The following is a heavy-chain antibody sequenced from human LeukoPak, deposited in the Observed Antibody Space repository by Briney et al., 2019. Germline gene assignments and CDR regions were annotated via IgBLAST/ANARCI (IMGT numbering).Heavy chain of an antibody. CDR1: GDSISSSRYY. CDR3: ARLAWGANWFDP. J-gene: IGHJ5*02. V-gene: IGHV4-39*01. CDR2: ISYSEST. Sequence: SETLSLTCTVSGDSISSSRYYWGWIRQPPGKGLEWTGSISYSESTYYNPSLKSRVTVSVDTSKNQFSLNLSSVTAADTAIYYCARLAWGANWFDPWGQGTLVTVSS. D-gene: IGHD3-16*01.